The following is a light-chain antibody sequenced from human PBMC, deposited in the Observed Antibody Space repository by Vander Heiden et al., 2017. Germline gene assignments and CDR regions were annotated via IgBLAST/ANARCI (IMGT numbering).Light chain of an antibody. CDR3: QQLNSYLPLT. CDR1: QGISSY. Sequence: IQLPQSPSSLSASVGDRVTITCRASQGISSYLAWYQQKPGKAPKLLIYAASTLQSGVPSRFSGSGSGTDFTLTISSLQPEDFATYYCQQLNSYLPLTFGGGTKVEIK. J-gene: IGKJ4*01. V-gene: IGKV1-9*01. CDR2: AAS.